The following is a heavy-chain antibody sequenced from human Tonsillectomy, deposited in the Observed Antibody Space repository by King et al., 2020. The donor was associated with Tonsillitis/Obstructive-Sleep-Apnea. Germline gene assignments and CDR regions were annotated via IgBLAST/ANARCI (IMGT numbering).Heavy chain of an antibody. CDR2: INHSGST. J-gene: IGHJ4*02. CDR3: AIRLGYCSGDSCLDY. D-gene: IGHD2-15*01. CDR1: GGSFSGYY. V-gene: IGHV4-34*01. Sequence: VQLQQWGAGLLKPSETLSLTCAVYGGSFSGYYWSWIRQPPGKGLEWIGEINHSGSTNSNPSLKSRVTISVDTSKNQFSLKLSSVTAADTAVYFWAIRLGYCSGDSCLDYWGQGTLVTVSS.